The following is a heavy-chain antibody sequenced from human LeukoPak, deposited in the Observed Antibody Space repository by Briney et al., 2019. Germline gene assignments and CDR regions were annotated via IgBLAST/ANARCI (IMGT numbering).Heavy chain of an antibody. CDR3: ARATTGTYNWFDP. CDR1: GGSVSSYY. V-gene: IGHV4-59*02. D-gene: IGHD1-1*01. Sequence: SETLSLTCTVSGGSVSSYYWSWMRQSPGKGLEWIGYVYYSGSTNYNPALKSRVTISLDTSENQFSLKLSSVTAADTAVYYCARATTGTYNWFDPWGQGTLVTVSS. J-gene: IGHJ5*02. CDR2: VYYSGST.